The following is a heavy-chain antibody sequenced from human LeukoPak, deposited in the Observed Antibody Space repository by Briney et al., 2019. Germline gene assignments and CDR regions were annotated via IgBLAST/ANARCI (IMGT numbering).Heavy chain of an antibody. Sequence: GGSLRISCAASGFTFSSYWMSWVRQDPGKGLEWVANIKQDGSEKYYVASVKGRFTISRDNAKNSVYLQMNSLRAEDTAVYYCARDFSGYSSSPGWFDPWGQGALVTVSS. J-gene: IGHJ5*02. V-gene: IGHV3-7*01. CDR1: GFTFSSYW. D-gene: IGHD6-13*01. CDR2: IKQDGSEK. CDR3: ARDFSGYSSSPGWFDP.